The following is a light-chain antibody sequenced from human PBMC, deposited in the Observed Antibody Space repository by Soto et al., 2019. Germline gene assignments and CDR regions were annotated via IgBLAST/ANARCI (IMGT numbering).Light chain of an antibody. CDR1: SSDVGGYNY. CDR3: SSYTSSSTRV. V-gene: IGLV2-14*01. J-gene: IGLJ3*02. CDR2: EVS. Sequence: QSVLTQRASVSGSPGQSITISCTGTSSDVGGYNYVSWYQQHPGKAPKLMIYEVSNRPSGVSNRFSGSKSGNTASLTISGLQAEDEADYYCSSYTSSSTRVFGAGTQLTVL.